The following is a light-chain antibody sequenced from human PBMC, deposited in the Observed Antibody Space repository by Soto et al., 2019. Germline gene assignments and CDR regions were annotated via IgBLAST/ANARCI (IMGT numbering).Light chain of an antibody. J-gene: IGKJ2*01. V-gene: IGKV1-39*01. Sequence: DIQMAQSPSSLSASVGDRVTITCRASQSISFYLNWYQQKPGKAPKLLIYGASSLQRGVPSRFSGSGSGTHFTLTISSLQPEDFATYYCQQSYSSLYTFGQGTNLEIK. CDR1: QSISFY. CDR3: QQSYSSLYT. CDR2: GAS.